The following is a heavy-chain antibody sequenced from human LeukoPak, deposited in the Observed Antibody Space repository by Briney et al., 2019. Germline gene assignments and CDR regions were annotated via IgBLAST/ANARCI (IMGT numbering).Heavy chain of an antibody. CDR1: GGSISNYY. CDR3: ARGGTMVRAYYFDY. CDR2: IYTSGST. Sequence: SETLSLTCTVSGGSISNYYWSWIRQPAGKGLEWIGHIYTSGSTNYNPSLKSRVTMSVDTSKNQFSLKLNSVTAADTAVYYCARGGTMVRAYYFDYWGQGTLVTVSS. D-gene: IGHD3-10*01. V-gene: IGHV4-4*07. J-gene: IGHJ4*02.